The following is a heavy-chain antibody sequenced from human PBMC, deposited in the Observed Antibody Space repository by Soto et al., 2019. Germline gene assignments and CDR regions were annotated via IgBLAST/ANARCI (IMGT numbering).Heavy chain of an antibody. CDR2: MNPNSGNT. J-gene: IGHJ6*03. CDR3: ARVEVSSSSSTDYYYYMDV. V-gene: IGHV1-8*01. D-gene: IGHD6-6*01. CDR1: GYTFTSYD. Sequence: ASVKVSCKASGYTFTSYDINWVRQANGQGLEWMGWMNPNSGNTGYAQKFQGRVTMTRNTSISTAYMELSSLRSEDTAVYYCARVEVSSSSSTDYYYYMDVWGKGTTVTVSS.